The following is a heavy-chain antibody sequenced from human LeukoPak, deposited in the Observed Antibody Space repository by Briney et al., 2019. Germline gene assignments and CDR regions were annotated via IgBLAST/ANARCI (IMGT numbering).Heavy chain of an antibody. CDR3: ARLPVRGVGGYYQDQYMDV. CDR1: GGSFSGYY. CDR2: INHSGST. D-gene: IGHD3-10*01. V-gene: IGHV4-34*01. Sequence: SETLSLTCAVFGGSFSGYYWSWIRQSPGKGLEWIGEINHSGSTKYNPSLKSRVTISVDTSKHQFSLKLSSVTAADTAVYYCARLPVRGVGGYYQDQYMDVWGKGTTVTVSS. J-gene: IGHJ6*03.